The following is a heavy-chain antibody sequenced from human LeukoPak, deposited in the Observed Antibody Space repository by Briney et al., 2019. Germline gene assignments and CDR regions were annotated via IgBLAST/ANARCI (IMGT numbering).Heavy chain of an antibody. CDR1: GFTFCIYA. CDR3: AKVIHGGNIDMVFDY. J-gene: IGHJ4*02. CDR2: ISGSGGST. V-gene: IGHV3-23*01. D-gene: IGHD5-18*01. Sequence: RGSLRLSCAVSGFTFCIYAINWGRQAPGEGVEWVSAISGSGGSTYYTDSVKGRFTISRDKYKNTLYLQMNSLRAEDTAVYYCAKVIHGGNIDMVFDYWGQGALVTVSS.